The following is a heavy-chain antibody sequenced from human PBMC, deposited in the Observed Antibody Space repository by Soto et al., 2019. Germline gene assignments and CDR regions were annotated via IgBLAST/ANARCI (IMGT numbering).Heavy chain of an antibody. Sequence: QVQLVESGGGVVQPGTSLRLSCAATGFSFSAHGMHWVRQAPGKGLEWLAVINDGSEEGYADSVRGRFTISRDNARNILYPQMDNLRAEDSALYYCARDDLFVDNGLDHWGQGTLVTVSS. CDR2: INDGSEE. J-gene: IGHJ4*02. CDR3: ARDDLFVDNGLDH. CDR1: GFSFSAHG. D-gene: IGHD1-1*01. V-gene: IGHV3-33*01.